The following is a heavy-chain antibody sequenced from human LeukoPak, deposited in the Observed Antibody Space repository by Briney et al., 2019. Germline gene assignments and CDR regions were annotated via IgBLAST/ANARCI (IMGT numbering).Heavy chain of an antibody. J-gene: IGHJ6*02. Sequence: SETLSLTCAVYGGSFSGYYWSWIHQPSGKGLEWIGYIYYSGSTNYNPSLKSRITISVNTSKKQFSLKLSSVTAADTAVYYCARLRRTEYSSSWYLPPYYYYYGMDVWGQGTTVTVSS. D-gene: IGHD6-13*01. CDR1: GGSFSGYY. CDR3: ARLRRTEYSSSWYLPPYYYYYGMDV. CDR2: IYYSGST. V-gene: IGHV4-59*08.